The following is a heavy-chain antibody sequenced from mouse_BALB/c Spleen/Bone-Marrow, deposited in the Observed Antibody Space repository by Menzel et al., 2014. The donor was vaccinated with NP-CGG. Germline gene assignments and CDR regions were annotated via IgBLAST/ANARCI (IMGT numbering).Heavy chain of an antibody. Sequence: VQLQQSGAELVKPGASVKLSCTASGFNIKDTYMHWVKQRPEQRQQWIGRIDPANGNTKYDPKFQGKATITADTSSNTAYLQLSSLTSKDTAVYYCVRSREYYYDYWGQSTALTVS. V-gene: IGHV14-3*02. CDR3: VRSREYYYDY. J-gene: IGHJ2*01. CDR1: GFNIKDTY. CDR2: IDPANGNT. D-gene: IGHD1-1*01.